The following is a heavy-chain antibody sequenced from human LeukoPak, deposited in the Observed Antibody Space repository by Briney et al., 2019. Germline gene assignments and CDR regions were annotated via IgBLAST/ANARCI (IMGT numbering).Heavy chain of an antibody. CDR2: INTDGSSA. CDR3: ASAVGITMTKNAFDI. V-gene: IGHV3-74*01. Sequence: PGGSLRLSCAAPGFTFSSYWMHWVRQAPGKGLVWVSQINTDGSSANYADSVKGRFTISRDNAKNTLYLQMNSVRAEDTAVYYCASAVGITMTKNAFDIWGQGTMVTVSS. CDR1: GFTFSSYW. D-gene: IGHD3-22*01. J-gene: IGHJ3*02.